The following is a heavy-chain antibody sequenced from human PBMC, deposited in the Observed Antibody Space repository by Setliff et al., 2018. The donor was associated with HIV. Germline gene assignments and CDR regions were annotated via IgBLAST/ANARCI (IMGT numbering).Heavy chain of an antibody. CDR1: GGSISSSSYY. D-gene: IGHD5-12*01. CDR2: IYYTGHT. V-gene: IGHV4-39*07. J-gene: IGHJ3*02. CDR3: ARAEMATIVAFDI. Sequence: PSETLSLTCTVSGGSISSSSYYWGWIRQPPGKGLEWIGTIYYTGHTFYDPSLKSRVTISIDMSKNQFSLKLTSVTAADPAVYYCARAEMATIVAFDIWGQGTMVTVSS.